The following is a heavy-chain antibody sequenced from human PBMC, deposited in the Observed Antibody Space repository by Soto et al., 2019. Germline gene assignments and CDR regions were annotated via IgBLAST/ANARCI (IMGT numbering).Heavy chain of an antibody. V-gene: IGHV1-46*03. CDR1: GYTFTSYY. CDR2: INPSGGST. CDR3: ARAQQRDDFWSGYYYYFDY. J-gene: IGHJ4*02. Sequence: ASVKVSCKASGYTFTSYYMHWVRQAPGQGLEWMGIINPSGGSTSYAQKFQGRVTMTRDTSTSTVYMELSSLRSEDTAVYYCARAQQRDDFWSGYYYYFDYWGQGTLVTVSS. D-gene: IGHD3-3*01.